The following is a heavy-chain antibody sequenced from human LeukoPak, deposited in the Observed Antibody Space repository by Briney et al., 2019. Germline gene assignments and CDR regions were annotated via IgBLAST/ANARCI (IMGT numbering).Heavy chain of an antibody. J-gene: IGHJ4*02. CDR1: GGSINTYY. CDR2: IHYSGST. CDR3: ARGRDGYTFGY. V-gene: IGHV4-59*01. Sequence: PSETLSLTCTVSGGSINTYYWSWIRQPPGKGLEWIGYIHYSGSTNYNPSLKSRVTISVDTSKNQFSLKLSSVTPADTAVYYCARGRDGYTFGYWGQGTLVTVSS. D-gene: IGHD5-24*01.